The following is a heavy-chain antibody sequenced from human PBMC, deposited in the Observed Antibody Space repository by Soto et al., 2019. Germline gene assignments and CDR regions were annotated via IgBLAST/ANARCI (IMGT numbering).Heavy chain of an antibody. CDR1: GFTVSSNY. J-gene: IGHJ6*03. V-gene: IGHV3-53*04. D-gene: IGHD2-2*01. CDR2: IYSGGST. Sequence: GGSLRLSCAASGFTVSSNYMSWVRQAPGKGLEWVSIIYSGGSTYYADSVKGRFTVSRHISKNTLYLQLNSLRPEDTAVYYCARDSAVVLPAAAYMDVWGKGTTVTVSS. CDR3: ARDSAVVLPAAAYMDV.